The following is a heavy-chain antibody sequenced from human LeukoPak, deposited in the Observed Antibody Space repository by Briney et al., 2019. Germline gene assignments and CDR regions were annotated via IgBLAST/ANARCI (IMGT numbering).Heavy chain of an antibody. D-gene: IGHD3-10*01. CDR2: ISSRSSYI. CDR3: AREDSYYYGSGSYPFDY. Sequence: GGSLRLSCAASGFTFSSYSMNWVRQAPGKGLEWVSSISSRSSYIYYADSVKGRFTISRDNAKNSLYLQMNSLRAEDTAVYYCAREDSYYYGSGSYPFDYWGQGTLVTVSS. CDR1: GFTFSSYS. J-gene: IGHJ4*02. V-gene: IGHV3-21*01.